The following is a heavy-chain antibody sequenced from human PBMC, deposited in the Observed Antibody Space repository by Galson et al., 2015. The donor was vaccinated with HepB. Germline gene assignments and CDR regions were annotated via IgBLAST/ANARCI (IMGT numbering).Heavy chain of an antibody. D-gene: IGHD6-13*01. Sequence: LSLTCAVYGGSFSGYYWSWIRQPPGKGLEWIGEINHSGSTNYNPSLKSRVTISVDTSKNQFSLKLSSVTAADTAVYYCARVRVGAAAGTFYFDYWGQGTLDTVSS. J-gene: IGHJ4*02. CDR3: ARVRVGAAAGTFYFDY. CDR1: GGSFSGYY. CDR2: INHSGST. V-gene: IGHV4-34*01.